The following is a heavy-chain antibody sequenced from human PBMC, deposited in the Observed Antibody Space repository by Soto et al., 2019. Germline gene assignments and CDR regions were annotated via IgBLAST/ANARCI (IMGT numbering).Heavy chain of an antibody. V-gene: IGHV4-30-2*01. CDR3: ARELTGRFDY. Sequence: TLSLQCAVSGCSISSGGYSWSWIRQPPGKGLEWIGYIYHSGSTYYNPSLKSRVTISVDRSKNQFSLKLSSVTAADTAVYYCARELTGRFDYWGQGTLVPVSS. J-gene: IGHJ4*02. D-gene: IGHD1-20*01. CDR2: IYHSGST. CDR1: GCSISSGGYS.